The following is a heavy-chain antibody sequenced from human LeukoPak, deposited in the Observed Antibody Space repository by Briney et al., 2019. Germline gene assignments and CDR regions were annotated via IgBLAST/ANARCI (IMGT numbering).Heavy chain of an antibody. V-gene: IGHV3-33*01. CDR1: GFSFRSYG. J-gene: IGHJ4*02. D-gene: IGHD6-19*01. Sequence: GRSLRLSCAASGFSFRSYGMHWVRQAPGKGLEWVAVIWYDGTNKYYADSVKGRFTISRDNSKKMLYLQMNSLRAEDTAVYYCATLRSDSGGWYYFDYWGQGTLVTVSS. CDR2: IWYDGTNK. CDR3: ATLRSDSGGWYYFDY.